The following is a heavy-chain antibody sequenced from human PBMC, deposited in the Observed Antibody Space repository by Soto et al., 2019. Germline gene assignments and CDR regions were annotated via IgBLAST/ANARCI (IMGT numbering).Heavy chain of an antibody. CDR1: GFTFSNAW. CDR2: IKSKTDGGTT. J-gene: IGHJ6*02. D-gene: IGHD2-15*01. V-gene: IGHV3-15*07. CDR3: TALECSGGSCYFGDRGEYYYYGIDV. Sequence: EVQLVESGGGLVKPGGSLRLSCAASGFTFSNAWMNWVRQAPGKGLEWVGRIKSKTDGGTTDYAAPVKGRFTISRDNSKTTLELQMSSLKTDDTVVYYCTALECSGGSCYFGDRGEYYYYGIDVWGQGTTVTVS.